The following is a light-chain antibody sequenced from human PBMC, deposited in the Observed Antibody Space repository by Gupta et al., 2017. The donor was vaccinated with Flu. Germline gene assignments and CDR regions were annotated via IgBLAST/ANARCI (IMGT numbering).Light chain of an antibody. CDR3: CAYTNASTLVWV. V-gene: IGLV2-14*01. CDR2: DVS. Sequence: QSALTQPASVSGSPGQSITISCTGTTSDVGGYNSVAWYQQRPGTAPNLMIYDVSNRPSGISNRFSFSNSGNTASLTLSGLQAEDEADDDYCAYTNASTLVWVFGGGTKLTVL. J-gene: IGLJ3*02. CDR1: TSDVGGYNS.